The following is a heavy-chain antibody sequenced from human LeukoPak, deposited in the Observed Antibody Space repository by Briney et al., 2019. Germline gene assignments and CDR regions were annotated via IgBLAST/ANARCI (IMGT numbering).Heavy chain of an antibody. CDR2: IIPILGIA. CDR1: GGTFSSYA. V-gene: IGHV1-69*04. D-gene: IGHD5-12*01. J-gene: IGHJ3*02. Sequence: SVKFSCKASGGTFSSYAISWVRQAPGQGLEWMGRIIPILGIANYAQKFQGRVTITADKSTSTAYMELSSLRSEDTAVYYCARSYPGGYDSDAFDIWGQGTMVTVSS. CDR3: ARSYPGGYDSDAFDI.